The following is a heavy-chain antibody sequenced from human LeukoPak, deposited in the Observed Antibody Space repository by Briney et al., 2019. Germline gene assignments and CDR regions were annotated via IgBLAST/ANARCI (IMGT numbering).Heavy chain of an antibody. CDR1: GFTFSDHY. Sequence: GGSLRLSCAGSGFTFSDHYMSWIRQAPGKGLEWVSYISSSGDTIYYADSVKGRFTISRDNAKNSLYLQMNSLRAEDTAVYYCAGGSQQPYYWGQGTLVTVSS. CDR3: AGGSQQPYY. J-gene: IGHJ4*02. V-gene: IGHV3-11*01. CDR2: ISSSGDTI. D-gene: IGHD2-2*01.